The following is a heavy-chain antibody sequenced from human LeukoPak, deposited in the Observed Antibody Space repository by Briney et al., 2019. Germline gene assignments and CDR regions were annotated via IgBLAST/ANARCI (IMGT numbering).Heavy chain of an antibody. J-gene: IGHJ4*02. CDR2: MNPDSGNT. D-gene: IGHD6-19*01. V-gene: IGHV1-8*03. Sequence: GASVKVSCKASGYTFTSYDINWVRQATGQGLEWMGWMNPDSGNTGYAQKFQGRVTITRNTSISTAYMELSSLRSEDTAVYYCARMIGSGWYYFDYWGQGTLVTVSS. CDR1: GYTFTSYD. CDR3: ARMIGSGWYYFDY.